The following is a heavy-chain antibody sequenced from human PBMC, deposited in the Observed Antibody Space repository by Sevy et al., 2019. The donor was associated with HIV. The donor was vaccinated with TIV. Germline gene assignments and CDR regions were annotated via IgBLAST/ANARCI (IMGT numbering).Heavy chain of an antibody. Sequence: GGSLRLSCAISGFTVNDKYIIWVRQAPGKGLEWVSVIFSSGSTYYGDSAKGRFTISRDNSKNTVDLQMNSVRAEDTAVYYWVSLFLSYRSGWSYFDYWGQGTLVTVSS. CDR3: VSLFLSYRSGWSYFDY. D-gene: IGHD6-19*01. J-gene: IGHJ4*02. V-gene: IGHV3-66*02. CDR1: GFTVNDKY. CDR2: IFSSGST.